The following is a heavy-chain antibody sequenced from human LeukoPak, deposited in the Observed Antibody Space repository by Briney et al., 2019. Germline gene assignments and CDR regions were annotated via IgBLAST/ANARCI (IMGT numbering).Heavy chain of an antibody. CDR1: GFTFSSYG. CDR3: AKTNGYHSH. J-gene: IGHJ4*02. CDR2: ISGGGGTT. Sequence: GGSLRLSCAASGFTFSSYGMNWVRQAPGKGLEWVSGISGGGGTTYYADSVKGRFTISRDNSKNSLSLQVSSLRAEDTAVYYCAKTNGYHSHWGQGTLVTVSS. D-gene: IGHD2-8*01. V-gene: IGHV3-23*01.